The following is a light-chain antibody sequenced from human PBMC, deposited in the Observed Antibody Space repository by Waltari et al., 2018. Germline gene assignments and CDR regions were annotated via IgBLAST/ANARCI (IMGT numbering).Light chain of an antibody. V-gene: IGLV2-23*01. CDR2: EGN. J-gene: IGLJ2*01. CDR3: SSNAGRGIV. Sequence: QSALTQPASVSGSPGKSITVSCTGASSDAGSYDLVCWYQQHPGKAPKRIIYEGNKRPSAVSSRFSGFKSGNTASLTISGLQAEDEAEYYCSSNAGRGIVFGGGTKLTVL. CDR1: SSDAGSYDL.